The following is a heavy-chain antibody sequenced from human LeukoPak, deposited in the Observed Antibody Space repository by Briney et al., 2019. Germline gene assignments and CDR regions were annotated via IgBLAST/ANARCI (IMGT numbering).Heavy chain of an antibody. J-gene: IGHJ4*02. D-gene: IGHD3-16*01. CDR2: MNPNSGNT. CDR3: GGGGGGSLGVYYFDY. V-gene: IGHV1-8*01. Sequence: GASVKVSCKASGYTFTSYDINWVRQATGQGLEWRGWMNPNSGNTGYAQKFQGRVTMTRNTSISTAYMELSSLRSEDTAVYYCGGGGGGSLGVYYFDYWGQGTLVTVSS. CDR1: GYTFTSYD.